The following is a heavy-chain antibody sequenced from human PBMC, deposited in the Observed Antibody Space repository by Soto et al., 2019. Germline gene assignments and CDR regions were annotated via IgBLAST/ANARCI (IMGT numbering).Heavy chain of an antibody. Sequence: SETLSLTCTVSGGSISSYYWSWIRQPPGKGLEWIGYIYYSGSTNYNPSLKSRVTISVDTSKNQFSLKLSSVTAADTAVYYCARQATYYDILTGYYLSYYFDYWGQGTLVTVSS. D-gene: IGHD3-9*01. CDR2: IYYSGST. V-gene: IGHV4-59*08. J-gene: IGHJ4*02. CDR1: GGSISSYY. CDR3: ARQATYYDILTGYYLSYYFDY.